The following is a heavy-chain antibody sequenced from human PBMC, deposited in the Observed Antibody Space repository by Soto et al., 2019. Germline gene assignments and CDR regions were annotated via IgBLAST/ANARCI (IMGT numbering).Heavy chain of an antibody. Sequence: ASVKVSCKASGGTFSSYTISWVRQAPGQGLEWMGRIIPILGIANYAQKFQGRVTITADKSTSTAYMELSSLRSEDTAVYYCASRADDCSGGSCLGSDYWGQGTLVTVSS. V-gene: IGHV1-69*02. D-gene: IGHD2-15*01. CDR3: ASRADDCSGGSCLGSDY. J-gene: IGHJ4*02. CDR2: IIPILGIA. CDR1: GGTFSSYT.